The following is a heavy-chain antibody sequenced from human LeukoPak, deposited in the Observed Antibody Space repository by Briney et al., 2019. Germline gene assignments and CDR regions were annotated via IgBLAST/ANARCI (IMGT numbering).Heavy chain of an antibody. CDR3: ARSPGRLRYFDWLLYRGYYFDY. CDR2: IKQDGSEK. Sequence: PGGSLRLSCAASGFTFSSYWMSWVRQAPGKGLEWVANIKQDGSEKYYVDSVKGRSTISRDNAKNSLYLQMNSLRAEDTAVYYCARSPGRLRYFDWLLYRGYYFDYWGQGTLVTVSS. V-gene: IGHV3-7*01. CDR1: GFTFSSYW. D-gene: IGHD3-9*01. J-gene: IGHJ4*02.